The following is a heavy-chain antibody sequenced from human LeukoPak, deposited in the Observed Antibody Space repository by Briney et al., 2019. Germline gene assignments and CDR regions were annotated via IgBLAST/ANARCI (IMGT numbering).Heavy chain of an antibody. CDR2: IIPILGIA. Sequence: GASVKVSCKASGGTFSSYTISWVRQAPGQGLEWMGRIIPILGIANYAQKFQGRVTITADKSTSTAYMELSSLRSEDTAVYYCARSRIAARPSRIWFDTWGQGTLVTVSS. V-gene: IGHV1-69*02. CDR1: GGTFSSYT. D-gene: IGHD6-6*01. J-gene: IGHJ5*02. CDR3: ARSRIAARPSRIWFDT.